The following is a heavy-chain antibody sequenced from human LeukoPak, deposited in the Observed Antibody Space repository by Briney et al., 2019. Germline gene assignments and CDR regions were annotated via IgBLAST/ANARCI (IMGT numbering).Heavy chain of an antibody. Sequence: GGSLRLSCAASGFTFSSHAMSWVRQAPGKGLEWVSAISGSGGSTYYADSVKGRFTISRDNSKNTLYLQMNSLRAEDTAVYCCAKDLKRDQVLSDTFDIWGQGTMVTVSS. CDR1: GFTFSSHA. J-gene: IGHJ3*02. CDR2: ISGSGGST. CDR3: AKDLKRDQVLSDTFDI. D-gene: IGHD1-14*01. V-gene: IGHV3-23*01.